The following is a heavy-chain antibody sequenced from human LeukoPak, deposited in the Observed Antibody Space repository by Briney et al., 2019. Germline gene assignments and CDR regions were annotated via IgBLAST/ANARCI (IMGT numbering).Heavy chain of an antibody. D-gene: IGHD1-26*01. Sequence: GGSLRLSCAASGFTFSSYAMRWVRQAPGKGLEWVAVISYDGSNKYYADSVKGRFTISRDNSKNTLYLQMNSLRAEDTAVYYCASASGGVGWELLGWFDPWGQGTLVTVSS. V-gene: IGHV3-30-3*01. CDR3: ASASGGVGWELLGWFDP. CDR2: ISYDGSNK. J-gene: IGHJ5*02. CDR1: GFTFSSYA.